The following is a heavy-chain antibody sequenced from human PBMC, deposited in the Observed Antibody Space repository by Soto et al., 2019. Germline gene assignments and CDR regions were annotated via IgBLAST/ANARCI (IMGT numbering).Heavy chain of an antibody. CDR2: ISGSDDST. D-gene: IGHD2-21*02. Sequence: GGSLRLSCAASGFTFSNYAMSWVRQAPGKGLEWVSAISGSDDSTYYADSVKGRFTISRDNSKNTLYLQMNSLRADDTAVYYCAKDARIMVVVTHFNYWGKGTLITVSS. CDR3: AKDARIMVVVTHFNY. V-gene: IGHV3-23*01. CDR1: GFTFSNYA. J-gene: IGHJ4*02.